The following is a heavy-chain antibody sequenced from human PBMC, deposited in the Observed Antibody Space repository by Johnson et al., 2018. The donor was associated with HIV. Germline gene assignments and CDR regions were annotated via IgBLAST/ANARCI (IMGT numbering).Heavy chain of an antibody. J-gene: IGHJ3*01. D-gene: IGHD3-10*01. CDR3: ARGGLLWFGHPAD. CDR2: ISSSDSTI. V-gene: IGHV3-48*04. Sequence: VQLVESGGGLVQPGGYLRLSCAASGFTFSSSAMHRVHQAPGKGLEWVSYISSSDSTIYSADSVQGRFTISRDNAKKSLYLQMNSLRAEDTAVYYCARGGLLWFGHPADWGQGTLVTVSS. CDR1: GFTFSSSA.